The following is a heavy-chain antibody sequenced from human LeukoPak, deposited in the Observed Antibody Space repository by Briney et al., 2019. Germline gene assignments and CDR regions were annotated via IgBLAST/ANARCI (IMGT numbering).Heavy chain of an antibody. Sequence: PSETLSLTCNVSGASISTHYWNWIREPPGKGLERNGYTSYSGSTTCNPSLKSRVSVSTYKSKNHFSLKLNSVTAADTAVYYCARGGQWLIEATTLREWGQGVLVIVSS. V-gene: IGHV4-59*11. CDR1: GASISTHY. CDR2: TSYSGST. CDR3: ARGGQWLIEATTLRE. J-gene: IGHJ4*02. D-gene: IGHD6-19*01.